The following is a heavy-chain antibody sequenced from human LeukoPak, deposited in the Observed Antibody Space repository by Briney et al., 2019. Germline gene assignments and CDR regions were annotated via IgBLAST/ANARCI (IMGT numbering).Heavy chain of an antibody. CDR2: ISGYNGNT. CDR3: ARDRIVGAEDDAFHF. J-gene: IGHJ3*01. CDR1: GYTFTSYG. D-gene: IGHD1-26*01. V-gene: IGHV1-18*01. Sequence: ASVKVSCKASGYTFTSYGISWVRQAPGQGLEWMGWISGYNGNTNYAQKVQGRVTMTADTSTSTAFTELRSLRSDDTAVYYCARDRIVGAEDDAFHFWGQGTMVTVSS.